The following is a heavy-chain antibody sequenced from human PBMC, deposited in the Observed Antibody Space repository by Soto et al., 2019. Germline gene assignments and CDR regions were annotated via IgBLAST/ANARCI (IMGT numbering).Heavy chain of an antibody. V-gene: IGHV4-31*02. D-gene: IGHD3-22*01. CDR1: CGSISSEGYY. J-gene: IGHJ4*02. Sequence: PSETLSLTCTVSCGSISSEGYYWSWIRQHPGKGLEWIGYIYYSGNTYYNPSLKSRVTISRDTSKNQFSLKLSSVTAADTAVYYCARSLHYDSSGSSDFWGQGALVTVSS. CDR3: ARSLHYDSSGSSDF. CDR2: IYYSGNT.